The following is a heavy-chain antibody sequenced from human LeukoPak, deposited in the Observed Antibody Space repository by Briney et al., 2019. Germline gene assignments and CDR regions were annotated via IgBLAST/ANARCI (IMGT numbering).Heavy chain of an antibody. Sequence: EASVNVSCKVSGDTLTELSMHSVGRAPGNGLEWREGFYREDGETIYAQKFQGTITMNEYKYKDTAYLDLSSLTYEDTDVYYCPTPTRDGSLYYWGQGTMVTVSS. D-gene: IGHD3-10*01. CDR2: FYREDGET. CDR3: PTPTRDGSLYY. J-gene: IGHJ4*02. V-gene: IGHV1-24*01. CDR1: GDTLTELS.